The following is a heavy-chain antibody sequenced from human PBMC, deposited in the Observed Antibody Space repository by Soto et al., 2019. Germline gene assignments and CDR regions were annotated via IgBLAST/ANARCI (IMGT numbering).Heavy chain of an antibody. CDR3: ARDRTEDGDSGDYFDY. CDR2: IIPIFGTA. V-gene: IGHV1-69*12. D-gene: IGHD4-17*01. J-gene: IGHJ4*02. Sequence: QVQLVQSGAEVKKPGSSVKVSCKASGGTFSSYAISWVRQAPGQGLEWMGGIIPIFGTANYAQKFQGRVTITADDSTSTAYMELSSLRSEDTAVYYCARDRTEDGDSGDYFDYWGQGTLVTVSS. CDR1: GGTFSSYA.